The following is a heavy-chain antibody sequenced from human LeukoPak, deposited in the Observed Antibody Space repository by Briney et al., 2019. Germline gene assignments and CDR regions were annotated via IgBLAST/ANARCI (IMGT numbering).Heavy chain of an antibody. Sequence: APVKVSCKASGYTFTSYDINWVRQATGQGLEWMGWMNPNGGNTGYAQKFQGRVTMTRNTSISTAYMELSSLRSEDTAVYYCARSGVGATDFDYWGQGTLVTVSS. CDR3: ARSGVGATDFDY. V-gene: IGHV1-8*01. CDR2: MNPNGGNT. D-gene: IGHD1-26*01. CDR1: GYTFTSYD. J-gene: IGHJ4*02.